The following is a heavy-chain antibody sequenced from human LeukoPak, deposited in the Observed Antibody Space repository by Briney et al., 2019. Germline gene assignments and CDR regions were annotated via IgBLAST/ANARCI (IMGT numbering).Heavy chain of an antibody. CDR3: ARDSSVVAAGTTYYYGMDV. CDR1: GFTFSSYN. Sequence: PGGSLRLSCAASGFTFSSYNMNWVRQAPGKGLEWVSTISSSSSSYIYYADSVKGRFTISRDNAKNSLYLQMNSLRAEDTAVYYCARDSSVVAAGTTYYYGMDVWGQGTTVTVSS. J-gene: IGHJ6*02. V-gene: IGHV3-21*01. CDR2: ISSSSSSYI. D-gene: IGHD6-13*01.